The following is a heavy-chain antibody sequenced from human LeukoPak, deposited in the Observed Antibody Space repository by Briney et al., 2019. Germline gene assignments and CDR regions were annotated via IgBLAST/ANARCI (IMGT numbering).Heavy chain of an antibody. V-gene: IGHV3-48*03. CDR1: GFTFSSYE. CDR2: ISSTTSTI. J-gene: IGHJ4*02. Sequence: GGSLRLSCAASGFTFSSYEMNWVRQAPGKGLEWVSYISSTTSTIYYADSVKGRFTISRDNAKNSLYLQMNSLRAEDTAVYYCARGRGISDSSGYYYGLFDYWGQGTLVTVSS. CDR3: ARGRGISDSSGYYYGLFDY. D-gene: IGHD3-22*01.